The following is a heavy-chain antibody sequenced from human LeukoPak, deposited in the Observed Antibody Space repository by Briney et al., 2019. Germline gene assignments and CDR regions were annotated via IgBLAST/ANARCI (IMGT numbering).Heavy chain of an antibody. D-gene: IGHD6-19*01. J-gene: IGHJ4*02. CDR1: GFTFSSFE. Sequence: GGSLRLSCVVSGFTFSSFEMNWVRQAPGRGLEWVSYISSSGSTLYYADSVKGRFSISRDNAKNSLYLQMNSLRAEDTAVYYCARARWSSTGWFLGYWGQGTLVAVSS. CDR2: ISSSGSTL. CDR3: ARARWSSTGWFLGY. V-gene: IGHV3-48*03.